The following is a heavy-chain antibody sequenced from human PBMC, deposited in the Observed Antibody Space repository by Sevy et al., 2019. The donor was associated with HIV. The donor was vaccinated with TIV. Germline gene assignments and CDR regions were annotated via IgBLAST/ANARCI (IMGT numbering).Heavy chain of an antibody. CDR2: ISSRGSYI. Sequence: GGSQRLSCAASGFTFSSNTMNWVRQAPGKGLEWVSSISSRGSYIYYTDSVKGRFITSRDDAKNSLYLDMHSLRVEDTAVYYCAKNPVWDDGSSPIDYWGQGTLVTVSS. V-gene: IGHV3-21*01. CDR1: GFTFSSNT. D-gene: IGHD1-1*01. CDR3: AKNPVWDDGSSPIDY. J-gene: IGHJ4*02.